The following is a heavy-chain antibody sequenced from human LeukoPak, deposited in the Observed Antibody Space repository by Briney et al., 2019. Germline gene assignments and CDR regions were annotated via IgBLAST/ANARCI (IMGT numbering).Heavy chain of an antibody. CDR1: GGTFSRSY. CDR3: ARGIIAARLNYYYMYV. V-gene: IGHV4-34*01. CDR2: INHSGST. J-gene: IGHJ6*03. D-gene: IGHD6-6*01. Sequence: PSETLSLTCAVYGGTFSRSYWSWVRQPPGKGLEWLGEINHSGSTNYNPSLKSRVTISVDTSKNQFSLKLSSVTAADTAVYYCARGIIAARLNYYYMYVWGKGTTVTVSS.